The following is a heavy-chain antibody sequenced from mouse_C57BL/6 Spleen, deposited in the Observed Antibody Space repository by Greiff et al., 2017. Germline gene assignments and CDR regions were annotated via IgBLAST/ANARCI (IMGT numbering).Heavy chain of an antibody. CDR2: IHPSSGST. Sequence: VQLQQPGAELVKPGASVKLSCKASGYTFTSYWMYWVKQRPGQGLEWIGMIHPSSGSTNYNEKFKSKATLTVDNTSSTAYMQLSSLTSEDSAVYACARAKERNGAAWYAYWGQGTLVTVSA. V-gene: IGHV1-64*01. J-gene: IGHJ3*01. CDR1: GYTFTSYW. CDR3: ARAKERNGAAWYAY.